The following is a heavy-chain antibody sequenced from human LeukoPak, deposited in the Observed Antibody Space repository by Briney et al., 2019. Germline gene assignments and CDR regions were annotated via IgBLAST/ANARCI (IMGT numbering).Heavy chain of an antibody. CDR1: GDSISCYH. V-gene: IGHV4-34*01. CDR3: ARRARLGSNWFDP. D-gene: IGHD3-10*01. J-gene: IGHJ5*02. Sequence: SETLSLTCTVSGDSISCYHWMCIRQPPRKGLEWIGEINHSGNTNYNPSLKSRVTMSVDTSKNQFSLKLSSVTAADTAVYYCARRARLGSNWFDPWGQGTLVTVSS. CDR2: INHSGNT.